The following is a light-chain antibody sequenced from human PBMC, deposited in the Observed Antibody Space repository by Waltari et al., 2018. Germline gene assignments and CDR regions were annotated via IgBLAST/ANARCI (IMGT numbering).Light chain of an antibody. J-gene: IGKJ2*01. CDR2: RAS. Sequence: DIQVTQSPSTLSASVGDSVPITCRTSQSINKGVSWYQQKPGKTPKLLIYRASSLESGVPSRFRGSGSATEFTLSISGLQPDDVATYYCQQYNSYPYTFGQGTKVEI. CDR3: QQYNSYPYT. CDR1: QSINKG. V-gene: IGKV1-5*03.